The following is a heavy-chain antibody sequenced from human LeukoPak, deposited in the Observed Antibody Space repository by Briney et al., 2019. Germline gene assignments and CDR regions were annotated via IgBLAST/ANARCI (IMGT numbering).Heavy chain of an antibody. V-gene: IGHV4-38-2*02. CDR2: IYHSGST. J-gene: IGHJ6*03. CDR1: GGSISSYY. CDR3: AREVGGSLGYYYYMDV. D-gene: IGHD1-26*01. Sequence: SETLSLTCTVSGGSISSYYWSWIRQPPGKGLEWIGSIYHSGSTYYNPSLKSRVTISVDTSKNQFSLKLSSVTAADTAVYYCAREVGGSLGYYYYMDVWGKGTTVTVSS.